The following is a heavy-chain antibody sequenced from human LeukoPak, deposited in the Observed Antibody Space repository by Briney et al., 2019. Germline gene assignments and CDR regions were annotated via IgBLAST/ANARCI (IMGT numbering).Heavy chain of an antibody. CDR2: INQDGSDK. CDR1: GFTFSSYS. CDR3: ARERGSKHYDF. J-gene: IGHJ4*02. V-gene: IGHV3-7*01. Sequence: GGSLRFSCAASGFTFSSYSMNWVRQAPGKGLEWVANINQDGSDKYYVDSVKGRFTISRDNAKNSLYLQMDSLRAEDMALYYCARERGSKHYDFWGQGTLVTVSS. D-gene: IGHD3-16*01.